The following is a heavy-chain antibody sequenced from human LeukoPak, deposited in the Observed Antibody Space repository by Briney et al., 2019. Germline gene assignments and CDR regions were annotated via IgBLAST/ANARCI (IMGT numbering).Heavy chain of an antibody. J-gene: IGHJ4*02. Sequence: GGSLRLSCAASGFTVSSNYMSWVRQAPGKGLEWVSVIYSGGSTYYADSVKGRFTISRHNSKNTLYLQMNSLRAVDTAVYYCARGSEELLWFGESHWGQGTLVTVSS. CDR2: IYSGGST. D-gene: IGHD3-10*01. CDR3: ARGSEELLWFGESH. CDR1: GFTVSSNY. V-gene: IGHV3-53*04.